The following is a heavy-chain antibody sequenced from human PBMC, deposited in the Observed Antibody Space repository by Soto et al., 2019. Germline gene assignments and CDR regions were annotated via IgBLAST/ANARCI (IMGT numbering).Heavy chain of an antibody. CDR3: AREGLSGYSDYDYGIWLRFDP. CDR1: GYTFTGYY. Sequence: ASVKVSCKASGYTFTGYYMHWVRQAPGQGLEWMGWINPNSGGTNYAQKFQGWVTMTRDTSISTAYMELSRLRSDDTAVYYCAREGLSGYSDYDYGIWLRFDPWGQGTLVTVSS. V-gene: IGHV1-2*04. CDR2: INPNSGGT. J-gene: IGHJ5*02. D-gene: IGHD5-12*01.